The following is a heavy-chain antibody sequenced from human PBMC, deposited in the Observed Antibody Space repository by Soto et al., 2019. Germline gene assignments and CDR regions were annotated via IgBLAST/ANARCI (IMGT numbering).Heavy chain of an antibody. CDR2: IYSGGST. D-gene: IGHD4-17*01. CDR3: ARDLDNPYYGDSKTTAY. CDR1: GFTVSSNY. Sequence: PGGSLRLSYAASGFTVSSNYMSWVRQAPGKGLEWVSVIYSGGSTYYADSVKGRFTISRDNSKNTLYLQMNSLRAEDTTVYYCARDLDNPYYGDSKTTAYWAQGTLVTVSS. V-gene: IGHV3-66*01. J-gene: IGHJ4*02.